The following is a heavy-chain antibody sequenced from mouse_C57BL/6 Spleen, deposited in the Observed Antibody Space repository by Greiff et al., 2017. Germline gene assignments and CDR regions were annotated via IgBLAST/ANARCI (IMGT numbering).Heavy chain of an antibody. J-gene: IGHJ1*03. D-gene: IGHD1-1*01. CDR3: AREDYGNWYFDV. CDR1: GYTFTSYW. CDR2: IHPNSGST. V-gene: IGHV1-64*01. Sequence: QVQLQQPGAELVKPGASVKLSCKASGYTFTSYWMHWVKQRPGQGLEWIGMIHPNSGSTNYNEKFKSKATLTVDKSSSTAYMQLSSLTSEDSAVYYCAREDYGNWYFDVWGTGTTVTVSP.